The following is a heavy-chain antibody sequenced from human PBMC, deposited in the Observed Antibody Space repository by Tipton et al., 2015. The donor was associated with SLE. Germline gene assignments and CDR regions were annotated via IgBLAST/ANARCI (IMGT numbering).Heavy chain of an antibody. Sequence: SLRLSCAASGFTFSSYAMHWVRQAPGKGLEWVAVISYDGSNKYYADSVKGRFTISRDNSKNTLYLQMNSLRAEDTAVYYCARDGGAVAGSYWYFDLWGRGTLVTVSS. J-gene: IGHJ2*01. CDR3: ARDGGAVAGSYWYFDL. V-gene: IGHV3-30-3*01. CDR1: GFTFSSYA. CDR2: ISYDGSNK. D-gene: IGHD6-19*01.